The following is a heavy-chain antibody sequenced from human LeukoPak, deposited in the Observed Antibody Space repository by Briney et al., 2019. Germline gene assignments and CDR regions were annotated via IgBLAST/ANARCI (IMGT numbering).Heavy chain of an antibody. CDR1: GYTLDRFG. J-gene: IGHJ4*02. CDR3: ARDTPQHLKRFDY. Sequence: ASVKVSCKASGYTLDRFGISWVRQAPGQGLEWWGWINPYNGKTIFGEKFQGRVTMTTDTSTSTVYMELTSLRSDDTAVYFCARDTPQHLKRFDYWGQGTLVTVSS. CDR2: INPYNGKT. V-gene: IGHV1-18*01.